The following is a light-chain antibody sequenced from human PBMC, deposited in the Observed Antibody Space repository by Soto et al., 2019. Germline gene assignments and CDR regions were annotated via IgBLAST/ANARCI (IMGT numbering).Light chain of an antibody. V-gene: IGLV2-14*03. CDR3: NSYTSSSTHV. CDR1: SSVIGGFEY. Sequence: QSVLTQPASVSGSPEQSITISCTGTSSVIGGFEYVSWFQQHPGKAPKLMIYDVSNRPSGVSNRFSGSKSGNTASLTISGLQAEDEADYYCNSYTSSSTHVFGTGTKVTVL. CDR2: DVS. J-gene: IGLJ1*01.